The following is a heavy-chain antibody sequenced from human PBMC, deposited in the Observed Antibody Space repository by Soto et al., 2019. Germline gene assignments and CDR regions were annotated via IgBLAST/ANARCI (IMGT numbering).Heavy chain of an antibody. CDR3: ARGLITGSHYSGGWYYFDS. V-gene: IGHV4-4*02. D-gene: IGHD6-19*01. Sequence: PSETLSLTCTVSGDSISSTRWWSWVRQSPGKGLEWIGDIYHGGSTNYNPSLKSRVTISVHTSNSQFSLELSSVTAADTAVYYCARGLITGSHYSGGWYYFDSWGQGTQVTVSS. CDR1: GDSISSTRW. J-gene: IGHJ4*02. CDR2: IYHGGST.